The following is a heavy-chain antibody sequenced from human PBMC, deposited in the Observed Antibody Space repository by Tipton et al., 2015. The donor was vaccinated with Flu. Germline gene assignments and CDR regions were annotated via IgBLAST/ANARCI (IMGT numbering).Heavy chain of an antibody. D-gene: IGHD7-27*01. V-gene: IGHV3-48*03. CDR3: ATLTGDDY. J-gene: IGHJ4*02. CDR1: GFTFSSYE. Sequence: SLRPSCAASGFTFSSYEMNWVRQAPGKGLEWVSYISSSGDTISYADSVRGRFTISRDNTKKSLYLQLNSLRAEDTAIYYCATLTGDDYWGQGILVTVSS. CDR2: ISSSGDTI.